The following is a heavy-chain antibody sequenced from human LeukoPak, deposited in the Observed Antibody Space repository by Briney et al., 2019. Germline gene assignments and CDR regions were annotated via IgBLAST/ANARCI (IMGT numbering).Heavy chain of an antibody. Sequence: GGSLRLSCAVFGFTFNSYGMHWVRKAPGKGLEWLAVISHDGSKRDYADSVKGRFTISRDNSKKTLFLQMNSLGPEDTAVYFCGKDWDLAVGNTENYVEFWGQGALVTVSS. J-gene: IGHJ4*02. CDR1: GFTFNSYG. D-gene: IGHD6-19*01. CDR2: ISHDGSKR. V-gene: IGHV3-30*18. CDR3: GKDWDLAVGNTENYVEF.